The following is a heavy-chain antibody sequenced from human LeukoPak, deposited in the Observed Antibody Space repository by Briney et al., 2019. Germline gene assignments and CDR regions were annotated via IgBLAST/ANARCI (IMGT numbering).Heavy chain of an antibody. D-gene: IGHD3-10*01. CDR2: IYTSGST. CDR1: GGSISSGSYY. V-gene: IGHV4-61*02. CDR3: ARQPVWFGGIDI. J-gene: IGHJ3*02. Sequence: SETLSLTCTVSGGSISSGSYYWSWIRQPAGKGLEWIGRIYTSGSTNYNPSLKSRVTISVDTSKNQFSLKLSSVTAADTAVYYCARQPVWFGGIDIWGQGTMITVSS.